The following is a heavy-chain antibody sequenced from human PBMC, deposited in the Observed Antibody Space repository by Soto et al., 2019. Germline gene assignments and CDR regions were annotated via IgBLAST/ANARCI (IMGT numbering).Heavy chain of an antibody. J-gene: IGHJ4*02. D-gene: IGHD3-16*01. Sequence: GESLKISCQGSAYSFSTHWVGWVRQLPGKGLAWMAIISPGDSDTRYSPSFRGQVTISADESITPAYLQWTSLKASDTAMYFCVRSQFEYLWGSTRYLDSWGKGPRGTVSS. CDR2: ISPGDSDT. CDR3: VRSQFEYLWGSTRYLDS. CDR1: AYSFSTHW. V-gene: IGHV5-51*01.